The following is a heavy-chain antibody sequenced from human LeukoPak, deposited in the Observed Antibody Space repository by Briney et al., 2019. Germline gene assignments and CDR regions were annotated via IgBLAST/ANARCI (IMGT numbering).Heavy chain of an antibody. V-gene: IGHV1-2*02. CDR3: ARDPCTNGVCLDAFDI. D-gene: IGHD2-8*01. J-gene: IGHJ3*02. CDR1: GYTFTGYY. CDR2: INPNSGGT. Sequence: ASVKVSCKASGYTFTGYYMHWVRQAPGQGLEWMGWINPNSGGTNYVQKFQGRVTMTRDTSISTAYMELSRLRSDDTAVYYCARDPCTNGVCLDAFDIWGQGTMVTVSS.